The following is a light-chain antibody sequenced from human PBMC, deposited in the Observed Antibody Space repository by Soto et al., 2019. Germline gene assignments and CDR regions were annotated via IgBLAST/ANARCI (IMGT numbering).Light chain of an antibody. CDR2: GAS. Sequence: EIVMTQSPATLSVSPGERATLSCRASQSVSSNLAWYQQKPGQAPRLLIYGASTRATGIPARFSGSGSGTEFTFTIGSLQSEDFAVYYCQQYNKFPSLTFGGGTKVEIK. CDR3: QQYNKFPSLT. V-gene: IGKV3-15*01. CDR1: QSVSSN. J-gene: IGKJ4*01.